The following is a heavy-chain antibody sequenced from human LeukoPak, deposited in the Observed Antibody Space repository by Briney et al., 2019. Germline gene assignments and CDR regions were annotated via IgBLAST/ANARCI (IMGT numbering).Heavy chain of an antibody. D-gene: IGHD2-21*02. V-gene: IGHV1-2*02. CDR2: INPNSGGT. Sequence: ASVKVSCKAFGYTFTGYYMHWVRQAPGQGLEWMGWINPNSGGTNYAQKFQGRVTMTRDTSISTAYMELSRLRSDDTAVYYCAIDCGGDCYTFDYWGQGTLVTVSS. CDR1: GYTFTGYY. J-gene: IGHJ4*02. CDR3: AIDCGGDCYTFDY.